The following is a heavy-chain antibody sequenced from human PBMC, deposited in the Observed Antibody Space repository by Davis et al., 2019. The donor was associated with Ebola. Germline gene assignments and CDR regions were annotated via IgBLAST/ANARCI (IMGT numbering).Heavy chain of an antibody. CDR1: GGSISSYY. D-gene: IGHD3-10*01. J-gene: IGHJ6*02. CDR2: IYYSGST. CDR3: ARWGSSYYGMDV. Sequence: SETLSLTCTVSGGSISSYYWSWIRQPPGKGLEWIAYIYYSGSTNYNPSLKSRVTISVDTSKNQFSLKLSSVTAADTAVYYCARWGSSYYGMDVWGQGTTVTVSS. V-gene: IGHV4-59*08.